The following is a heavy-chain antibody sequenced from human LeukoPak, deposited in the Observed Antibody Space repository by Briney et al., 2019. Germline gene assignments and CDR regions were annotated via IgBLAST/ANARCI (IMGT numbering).Heavy chain of an antibody. J-gene: IGHJ3*02. Sequence: GGSLRLSCAASGFTFSSYWMSWVRQAPGKGLEWVANIKQDGSEKYYVDSVKGRFTISRDSSKNTLYLQMNSLRAEDTAVYYCARDKGAFDIWGQGTMVNVSS. CDR1: GFTFSSYW. V-gene: IGHV3-7*01. CDR2: IKQDGSEK. CDR3: ARDKGAFDI.